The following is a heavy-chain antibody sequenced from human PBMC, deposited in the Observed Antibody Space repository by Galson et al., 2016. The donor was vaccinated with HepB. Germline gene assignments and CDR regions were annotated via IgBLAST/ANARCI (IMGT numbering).Heavy chain of an antibody. J-gene: IGHJ6*02. Sequence: CAISGDSVSSTSATWNWIRQSPSRGLEWLGRTYYRSKWYNDYAVAVRSRINIKPDTSKNQFSLQLNSATLEDTAVYYCARDQPQSDKWNDEGEHYDYFYGMDVWGLGTTVTVSS. D-gene: IGHD1-1*01. CDR1: GDSVSSTSAT. CDR2: TYYRSKWYN. V-gene: IGHV6-1*01. CDR3: ARDQPQSDKWNDEGEHYDYFYGMDV.